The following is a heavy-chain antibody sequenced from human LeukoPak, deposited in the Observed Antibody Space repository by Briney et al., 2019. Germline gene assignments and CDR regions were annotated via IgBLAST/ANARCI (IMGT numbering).Heavy chain of an antibody. Sequence: GGSLRLSCAASGFTFSSYSVNWVRQAPGKGLEWVSSISSSSSYIYYADSVKGRFTISRDNAKNSLYLQMNSLRAEDTAVYYCAREGTMVTSRYFDYWGQGTLVTVSS. V-gene: IGHV3-21*01. D-gene: IGHD4-17*01. CDR3: AREGTMVTSRYFDY. CDR2: ISSSSSYI. CDR1: GFTFSSYS. J-gene: IGHJ4*02.